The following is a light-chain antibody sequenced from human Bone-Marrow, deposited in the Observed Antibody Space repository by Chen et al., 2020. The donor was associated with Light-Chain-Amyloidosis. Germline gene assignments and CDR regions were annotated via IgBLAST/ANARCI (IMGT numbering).Light chain of an antibody. Sequence: SYVLTQPSSVAVAPGQTATTACGGNNIGSTSVHWYQQTPGQAPLLVVYDDSDRPSGIPERLSGSNSGNTATLTISGVEAGDEADYYCQVWDRSSDRPVFGGGTKLTVL. J-gene: IGLJ3*02. CDR1: NIGSTS. V-gene: IGLV3-21*02. CDR2: DDS. CDR3: QVWDRSSDRPV.